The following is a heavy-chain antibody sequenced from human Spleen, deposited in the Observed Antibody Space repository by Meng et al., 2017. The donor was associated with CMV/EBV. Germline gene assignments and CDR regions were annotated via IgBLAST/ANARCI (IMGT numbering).Heavy chain of an antibody. V-gene: IGHV4-34*01. CDR3: ARDHYYGSGSYYNSYYYYGMDV. J-gene: IGHJ6*02. CDR2: INHSGST. D-gene: IGHD3-10*01. Sequence: SQTLSLTCAVYGGSFSGYYWTWIRQPPGKGLEWIGEINHSGSTNYNPSLKSRVTISVETSKNQFSLKLSSVTAADTAVYYCARDHYYGSGSYYNSYYYYGMDVWGQGTTVTVSS. CDR1: GGSFSGYY.